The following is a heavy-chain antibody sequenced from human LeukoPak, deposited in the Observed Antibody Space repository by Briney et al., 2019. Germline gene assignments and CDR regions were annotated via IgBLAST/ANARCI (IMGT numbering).Heavy chain of an antibody. V-gene: IGHV3-23*01. CDR1: GFTFSSYA. CDR3: AKPQPGYDFWGGYDYFDY. CDR2: ISGSGGST. J-gene: IGHJ4*02. Sequence: GGSLRLSCAASGFTFSSYAMSWVRQAPGKGLEWVSAISGSGGSTYYADSVKGRFTISRDNSKNTLYLQMNSLRAEDTAVYYCAKPQPGYDFWGGYDYFDYWGQGTLVTVSS. D-gene: IGHD3-3*01.